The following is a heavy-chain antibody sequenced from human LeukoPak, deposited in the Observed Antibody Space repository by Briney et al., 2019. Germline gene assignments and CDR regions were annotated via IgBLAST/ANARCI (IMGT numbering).Heavy chain of an antibody. J-gene: IGHJ4*02. CDR1: GGSVSSGSYY. D-gene: IGHD6-13*01. Sequence: SETLSLTCTVSGGSVSSGSYYWSWIRQPPGKGLERIGYIYYSGSTNYNPSLKSRVTISVDTSKNQFSLKLSSVTAADTAVYYCAREAHRIAAAGMFDYWGQGTLVTVSS. CDR2: IYYSGST. V-gene: IGHV4-61*01. CDR3: AREAHRIAAAGMFDY.